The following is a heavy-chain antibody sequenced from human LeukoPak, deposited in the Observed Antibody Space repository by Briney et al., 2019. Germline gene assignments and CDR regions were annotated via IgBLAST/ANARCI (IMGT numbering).Heavy chain of an antibody. CDR1: GGSFSGYY. CDR3: ARKVYAASLDY. Sequence: SETLSLTCAVYGGSFSGYYWSWIRQPPRKGLEWIGEINHSGSTNYNPSLKSRVTISVDTSKNQFSLKLSSVTAADTAVYYCARKVYAASLDYWGQGTLVTVSS. D-gene: IGHD2-8*01. CDR2: INHSGST. J-gene: IGHJ4*02. V-gene: IGHV4-34*01.